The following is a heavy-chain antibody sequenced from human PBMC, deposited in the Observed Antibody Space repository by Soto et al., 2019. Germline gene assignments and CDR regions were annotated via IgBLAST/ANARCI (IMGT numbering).Heavy chain of an antibody. CDR3: ATDAPAGPLEPFPISAYFDY. D-gene: IGHD3-3*01. CDR1: GFTFSDYY. Sequence: PGGSLRLSCAASGFTFSDYYMSWIRQAPGKGLEWVSYISSSGSTIYYADSVKGRFTISRDNAKNSLYLQMNSLRAEDTAVYYCATDAPAGPLEPFPISAYFDYWGQGTLVTVSS. V-gene: IGHV3-11*01. J-gene: IGHJ4*02. CDR2: ISSSGSTI.